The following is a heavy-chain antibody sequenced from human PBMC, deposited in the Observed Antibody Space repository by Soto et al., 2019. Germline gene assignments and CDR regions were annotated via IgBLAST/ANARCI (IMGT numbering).Heavy chain of an antibody. CDR2: INAGGGYT. Sequence: QVQLVQSGAEVKKPGASVKVSCKASGYIFTNYYIHWVRQAPGQGLEWMGTINAGGGYTTYAQRFHGSGRLSKDASTSKCWMELRSLRSEDTALYYCSRGGASVVVPAPFDLWGQGTLVTV. CDR1: GYIFTNYY. V-gene: IGHV1-46*03. J-gene: IGHJ5*02. CDR3: SRGGASVVVPAPFDL. D-gene: IGHD2-21*02.